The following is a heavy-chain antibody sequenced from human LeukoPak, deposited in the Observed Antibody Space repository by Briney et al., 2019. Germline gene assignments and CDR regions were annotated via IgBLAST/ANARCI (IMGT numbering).Heavy chain of an antibody. CDR3: ARGLRFLEWPDY. CDR2: ISYDGSNK. V-gene: IGHV3-30*03. Sequence: GRSLRLPCAASGFTFSSYGMHWVRQAPGKGLEWVAVISYDGSNKYYADSVKGRFTISRDNAKNSLYLQMNSLRAEDTAVYYCARGLRFLEWPDYWGQGTLVTVSS. CDR1: GFTFSSYG. D-gene: IGHD3-3*01. J-gene: IGHJ4*02.